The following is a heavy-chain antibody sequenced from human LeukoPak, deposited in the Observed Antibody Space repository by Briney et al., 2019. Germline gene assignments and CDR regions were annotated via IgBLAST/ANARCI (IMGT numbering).Heavy chain of an antibody. CDR1: GYSFTYYW. V-gene: IGHV5-51*01. Sequence: KHGESLKISCKGSGYSFTYYWIGWVRQMPGKGLEWIGIIYPGDSDTRYNPSFQGQVTISADKPLSTAYLQWGSLKASDTALYYCARQGAARSLRYFDYWGQGNLVTVSS. J-gene: IGHJ4*02. CDR3: ARQGAARSLRYFDY. CDR2: IYPGDSDT. D-gene: IGHD6-6*01.